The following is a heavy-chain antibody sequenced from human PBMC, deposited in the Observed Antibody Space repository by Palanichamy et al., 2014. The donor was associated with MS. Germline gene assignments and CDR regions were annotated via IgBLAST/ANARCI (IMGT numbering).Heavy chain of an antibody. V-gene: IGHV1-18*01. Sequence: QVQLVQSGAEVKKPGASVNVSCKTSGYTFTSYAINWVRQAPGQGLEWMGWISPYNGNTNYAQNLQGRVTMTTDTSTSTACMEMRSLRFDDTAVYYCARGRYKGDYWGQGTLVTVSS. D-gene: IGHD1-1*01. J-gene: IGHJ4*02. CDR1: GYTFTSYA. CDR3: ARGRYKGDY. CDR2: ISPYNGNT.